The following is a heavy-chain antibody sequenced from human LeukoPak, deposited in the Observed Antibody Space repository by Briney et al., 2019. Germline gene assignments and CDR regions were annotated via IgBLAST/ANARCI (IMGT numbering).Heavy chain of an antibody. CDR3: TKQIGYDFWSGPDY. CDR2: ISGSGGST. D-gene: IGHD3-3*01. CDR1: GFTFSSYA. J-gene: IGHJ4*02. Sequence: GGSLRLSCAASGFTFSSYAMSWVRQAPGKGLEWVSAISGSGGSTYYADSVKGRFTISRDNSKNTLYLQMNSLRAEDTAVYYCTKQIGYDFWSGPDYWGQGTLVTVSS. V-gene: IGHV3-23*01.